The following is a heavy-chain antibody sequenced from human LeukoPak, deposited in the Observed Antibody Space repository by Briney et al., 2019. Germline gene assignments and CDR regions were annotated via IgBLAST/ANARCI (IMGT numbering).Heavy chain of an antibody. CDR3: ARTDTSHSKYYFDY. V-gene: IGHV4-39*01. CDR2: IYYSGST. CDR1: GGSISSSSYY. J-gene: IGHJ4*02. Sequence: SETLSLTCTVSGGSISSSSYYWGWIRQPPGKGLEWIGSIYYSGSTYYNPSLKSRVTISVDTSKNQFSLKLSSVTAADTAVYYCARTDTSHSKYYFDYWGQGTLVTVSS. D-gene: IGHD2-2*01.